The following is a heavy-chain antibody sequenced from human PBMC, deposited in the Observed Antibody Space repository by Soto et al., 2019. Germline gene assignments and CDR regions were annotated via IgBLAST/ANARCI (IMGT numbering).Heavy chain of an antibody. D-gene: IGHD6-19*01. Sequence: GGSLRLSCAASGFAFSNYGMTWVRQAPGKGLEWVSTASENGAYTSHADSVKGRFTISRDNSKNTLYVQMNSLRAEDTAVYYCARRTAVRNFDYWGQGTLVTVSS. V-gene: IGHV3-23*01. CDR3: ARRTAVRNFDY. CDR1: GFAFSNYG. J-gene: IGHJ4*02. CDR2: ASENGAYT.